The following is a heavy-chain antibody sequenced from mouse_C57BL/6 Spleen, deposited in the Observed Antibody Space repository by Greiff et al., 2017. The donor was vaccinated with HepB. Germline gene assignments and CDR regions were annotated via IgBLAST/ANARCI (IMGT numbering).Heavy chain of an antibody. D-gene: IGHD1-1*01. J-gene: IGHJ4*01. CDR3: ARKTTVVATDAMDD. V-gene: IGHV1-50*01. Sequence: QVQLQQPGAELVKPGASVKLSCKASGYTFTSYWMQWVNQRPGQGLEWIGEIDPSDSYPNYNQKFKGKATLTVYTSSSTAYMQLSSLTSEDSAVYYCARKTTVVATDAMDDWGQGTSVTVSS. CDR1: GYTFTSYW. CDR2: IDPSDSYP.